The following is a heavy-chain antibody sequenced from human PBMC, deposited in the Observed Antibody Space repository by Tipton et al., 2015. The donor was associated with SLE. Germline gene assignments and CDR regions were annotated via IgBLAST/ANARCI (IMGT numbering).Heavy chain of an antibody. CDR1: GFTFSSHA. CDR3: ARDRVVGAEGGGYYLGY. D-gene: IGHD1-26*01. J-gene: IGHJ4*02. CDR2: TYRGGTT. Sequence: GSLRLSCAASGFTFSSHAMSWVRQAPGKGLEWVSVTYRGGTTYYVDSVRGRFTVSRDDSKNTLSLQMDSLTAEDTAVYYCARDRVVGAEGGGYYLGYWGQGTLVTVSS. V-gene: IGHV3-23*03.